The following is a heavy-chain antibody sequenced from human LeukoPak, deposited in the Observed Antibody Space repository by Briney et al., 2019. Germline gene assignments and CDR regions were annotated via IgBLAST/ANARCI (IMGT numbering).Heavy chain of an antibody. CDR3: ARGRLAPKRGGPERNWFDP. CDR1: GYTFTSYG. J-gene: IGHJ5*02. Sequence: ASVKVSCKASGYTFTSYGISWVRQAPGQGLEWMGWISAYNGNTNYAQKLQGRVTMTTDTSTSTAYMELRSLRSDDTAVYYCARGRLAPKRGGPERNWFDPWGQGTLVTVSS. D-gene: IGHD2-15*01. CDR2: ISAYNGNT. V-gene: IGHV1-18*01.